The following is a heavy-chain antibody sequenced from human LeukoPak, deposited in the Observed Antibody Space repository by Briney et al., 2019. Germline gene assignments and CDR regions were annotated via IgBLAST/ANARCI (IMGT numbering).Heavy chain of an antibody. CDR1: GFTFDDYA. V-gene: IGHV3-9*01. D-gene: IGHD6-19*01. J-gene: IGHJ6*03. Sequence: GGSLRLSCAAPGFTFDDYAMHWVRQAPGKGLEWVSGISWNSGSIGYADSVKGRFTISRDNAKNSLYLQMNSLRAEDTAVYYCARDTSSSGWSRYYYYYYMDVWGKGTTVTVSS. CDR2: ISWNSGSI. CDR3: ARDTSSSGWSRYYYYYYMDV.